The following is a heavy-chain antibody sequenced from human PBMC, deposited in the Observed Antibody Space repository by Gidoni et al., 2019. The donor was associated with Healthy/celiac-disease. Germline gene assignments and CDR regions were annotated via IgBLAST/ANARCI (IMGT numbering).Heavy chain of an antibody. Sequence: QVQLVESGGGLVKPGGSLRLSCAASGFTFSDYYMIWIRQAPGKGLEWVSYMSSSSSYTNNADSVKGRFTISRDNAKNSLYLQMNSLRAEDTAVYYCARGGYCSSTSCYPAPYGMDVWGQGTTVTVSS. CDR3: ARGGYCSSTSCYPAPYGMDV. CDR2: MSSSSSYT. V-gene: IGHV3-11*05. J-gene: IGHJ6*02. D-gene: IGHD2-2*01. CDR1: GFTFSDYY.